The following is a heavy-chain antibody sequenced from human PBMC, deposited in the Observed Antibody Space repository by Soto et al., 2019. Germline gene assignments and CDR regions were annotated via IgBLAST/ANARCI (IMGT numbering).Heavy chain of an antibody. CDR2: IYHSGST. CDR1: GGSISSGGYS. V-gene: IGHV4-30-2*01. Sequence: QLQLQESGSGLVKPSQTMSLTCAVSGGSISSGGYSWSWIRQPPGKGLEWIGYIYHSGSTYYNPSLKSRVTISVDRSKNQFSLKLSSVTAADTAVYYCARGVTYSDSSALDYWGQGTLVTVSS. D-gene: IGHD3-22*01. CDR3: ARGVTYSDSSALDY. J-gene: IGHJ4*02.